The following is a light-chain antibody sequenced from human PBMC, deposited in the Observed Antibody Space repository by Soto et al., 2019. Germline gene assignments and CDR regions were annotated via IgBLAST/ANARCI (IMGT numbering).Light chain of an antibody. CDR3: SSYTSSSTWV. Sequence: QSALTQPASVSGSPGQSIAISCTGTSSDVGGYNYVSWYQQHPGKTPNLMIYDVSNRPSGVSNRFSGSNSGNTASLTISGLQAEDAADYYCSSYTSSSTWVFGGGTKRTVL. CDR2: DVS. CDR1: SSDVGGYNY. J-gene: IGLJ3*02. V-gene: IGLV2-14*01.